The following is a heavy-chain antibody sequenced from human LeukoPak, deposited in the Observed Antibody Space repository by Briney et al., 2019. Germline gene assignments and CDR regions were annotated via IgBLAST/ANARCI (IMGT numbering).Heavy chain of an antibody. CDR1: GGSISSYY. D-gene: IGHD3-22*01. Sequence: SETLSLTCTVSGGSISSYYWSWIRQPPGKGLEWIGYIYYSGSTNYNPSLKSRVTISVDTSKNQFSLKLSSVTAADTAVYYCARVRYYCDSSGRDCYFDYWGQGTLVTVSS. CDR3: ARVRYYCDSSGRDCYFDY. V-gene: IGHV4-59*01. J-gene: IGHJ4*02. CDR2: IYYSGST.